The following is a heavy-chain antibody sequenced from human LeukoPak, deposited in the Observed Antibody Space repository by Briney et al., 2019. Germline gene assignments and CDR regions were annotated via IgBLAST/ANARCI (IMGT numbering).Heavy chain of an antibody. CDR3: ARHGDGFYYGMDV. D-gene: IGHD2-21*02. CDR2: ISSGGHNI. V-gene: IGHV3-21*01. J-gene: IGHJ6*02. CDR1: EFTFSRYS. Sequence: PGGSLRLSCAASEFTFSRYSMNWFRQAPGEGLEWVSSISSGGHNIFYGDSVKGRFTISRDNAKNSPFLQMNSLRVEDTGVYYCARHGDGFYYGMDVWGQGTTVTVSS.